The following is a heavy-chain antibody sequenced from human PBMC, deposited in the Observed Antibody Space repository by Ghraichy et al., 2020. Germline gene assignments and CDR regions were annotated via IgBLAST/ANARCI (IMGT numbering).Heavy chain of an antibody. CDR1: GFTFSDFA. CDR3: ARDRGSDSGSGGAEVFDY. J-gene: IGHJ4*02. Sequence: LSLTCAASGFTFSDFAMSWVRQAPGKGLEWVSAISGSGGSTYYADSVKGRFTISRDNSKNTLYLQMNSLRAADTAVYYCARDRGSDSGSGGAEVFDYWGQGTLVTVSS. V-gene: IGHV3-23*01. CDR2: ISGSGGST. D-gene: IGHD3-10*01.